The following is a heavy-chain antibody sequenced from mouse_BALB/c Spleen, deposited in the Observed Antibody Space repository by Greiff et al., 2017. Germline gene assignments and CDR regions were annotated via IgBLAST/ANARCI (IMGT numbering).Heavy chain of an antibody. J-gene: IGHJ2*01. V-gene: IGHV14-1*02. D-gene: IGHD1-1*01. CDR1: GFNIKDYY. CDR2: IDPENGNT. Sequence: EVQLQQSGAELVRPGALVKLSCKASGFNIKDYYMHWVKQRPEQGLEWIGWIDPENGNTIYDPKFQGKASITADTSSNTSYLQLSSLTSEDTAVYYCASDNGSRDYFDYWGQGTTLTVSS. CDR3: ASDNGSRDYFDY.